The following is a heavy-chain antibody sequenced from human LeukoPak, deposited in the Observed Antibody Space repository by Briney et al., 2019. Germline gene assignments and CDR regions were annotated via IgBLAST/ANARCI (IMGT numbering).Heavy chain of an antibody. CDR2: INPNSGGT. J-gene: IGHJ4*02. Sequence: GASVKVSCKASGYTFNGYYIHWVRQAPGQGLEWMGWINPNSGGTKYAQKFQGRVTMTRDTSISTADVELITLRSDDTAVYYCARDDDSTGYWGFDSWGQGTLVTVSS. CDR1: GYTFNGYY. V-gene: IGHV1-2*02. CDR3: ARDDDSTGYWGFDS. D-gene: IGHD3-22*01.